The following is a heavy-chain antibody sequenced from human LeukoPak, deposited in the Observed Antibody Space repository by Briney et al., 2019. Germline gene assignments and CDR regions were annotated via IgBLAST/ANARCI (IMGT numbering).Heavy chain of an antibody. Sequence: SETLSLTCTVSRGSISNYYWSWIRQPPGEGLEWIGYIYYSGSTNYNPSLKSRVTISVDTSKNQFSLKLNSVTVADTAVYYCARGESFDYWGQGTLVTVSS. CDR1: RGSISNYY. V-gene: IGHV4-59*01. D-gene: IGHD5-24*01. CDR2: IYYSGST. J-gene: IGHJ4*02. CDR3: ARGESFDY.